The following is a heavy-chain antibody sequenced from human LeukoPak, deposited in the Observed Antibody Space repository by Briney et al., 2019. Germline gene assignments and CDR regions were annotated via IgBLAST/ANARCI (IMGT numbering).Heavy chain of an antibody. D-gene: IGHD3-22*01. CDR2: IYYSGNT. CDR3: ARATITMMVGIPADAFDI. Sequence: SETLSLTCAVYGGSFSGYYWSWIRQPPGKGLEWIGYIYYSGNTYYNPSLKSRVTISVDTSKKQFSLKLSFVTAADTAVYYCARATITMMVGIPADAFDIWGQGTMVTVSS. V-gene: IGHV4-30-4*08. CDR1: GGSFSGYY. J-gene: IGHJ3*02.